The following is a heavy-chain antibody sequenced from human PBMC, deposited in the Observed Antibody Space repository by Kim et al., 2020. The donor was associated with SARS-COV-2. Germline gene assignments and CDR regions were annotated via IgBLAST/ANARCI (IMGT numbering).Heavy chain of an antibody. CDR2: IDPSDSET. J-gene: IGHJ5*02. CDR3: ARHWVGLTRWFDP. Sequence: GESLKISCQGSGNSFSHYWISWVRQVPVKGLEWIGSIDPSDSETNYSPSFQGHVTISADNSISTAYLQWSSLKASDTAFYYCARHWVGLTRWFDPWGQGTLLTVSS. D-gene: IGHD1-26*01. CDR1: GNSFSHYW. V-gene: IGHV5-10-1*01.